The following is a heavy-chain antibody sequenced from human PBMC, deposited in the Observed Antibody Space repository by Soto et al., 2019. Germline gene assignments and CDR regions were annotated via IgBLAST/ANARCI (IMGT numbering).Heavy chain of an antibody. D-gene: IGHD3-10*01. CDR3: AKDKGGSGISGNFDY. J-gene: IGHJ4*02. CDR1: GFTFDDYA. V-gene: IGHV3-9*01. Sequence: EVQLVESGGGLVQPGRSLRLSCAASGFTFDDYAMHWVRQAAGKGLEWVSGISWNSGSIGYADSVKGRFTISRDNAKNSLYLQMNSLRAEDTALYYCAKDKGGSGISGNFDYWGQGTLVTVSS. CDR2: ISWNSGSI.